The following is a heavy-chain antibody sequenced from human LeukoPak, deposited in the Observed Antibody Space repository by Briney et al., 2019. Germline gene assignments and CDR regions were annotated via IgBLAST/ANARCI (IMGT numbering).Heavy chain of an antibody. CDR1: GGSFSGYY. CDR2: INHSGST. CDR3: ASSMKFPYGGNYY. D-gene: IGHD4-23*01. Sequence: PSETLSLTCAVYGGSFSGYYWSWIRQPPGKGLEWIGEINHSGSTNYNPSLKSRVTISVDTSKNQFSLKLSSVTAADTAVYYCASSMKFPYGGNYYWGQGTLVTVSS. J-gene: IGHJ4*02. V-gene: IGHV4-34*01.